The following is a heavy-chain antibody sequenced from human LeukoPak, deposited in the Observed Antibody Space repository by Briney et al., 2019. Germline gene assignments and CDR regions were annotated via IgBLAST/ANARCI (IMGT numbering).Heavy chain of an antibody. V-gene: IGHV4-59*01. J-gene: IGHJ4*02. CDR3: ARVDSSGWYPQIDY. D-gene: IGHD6-19*01. CDR2: IYYSGST. Sequence: KPSETLSLTCTVSGGSISSYCWSWIRQPPGKGLEWIGYIYYSGSTNYNPSLKSRVTISVDTSKNQFSLKLSSVTAADTAVYYCARVDSSGWYPQIDYWGQGTLVTVSS. CDR1: GGSISSYC.